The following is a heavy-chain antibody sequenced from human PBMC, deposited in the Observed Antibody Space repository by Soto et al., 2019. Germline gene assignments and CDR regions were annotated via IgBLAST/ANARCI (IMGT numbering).Heavy chain of an antibody. D-gene: IGHD6-13*01. CDR1: GGSISSYY. CDR2: IYYSGST. J-gene: IGHJ4*02. Sequence: PSETLSLTCTVSGGSISSYYWSWIRQPPGKGLEWIGYIYYSGSTNYNPSLKSRVTISVDTSKNQFSLKLSSVTAADTAVYYCARQRGSSWYSRPFDYWGQGTLVTVSS. CDR3: ARQRGSSWYSRPFDY. V-gene: IGHV4-59*08.